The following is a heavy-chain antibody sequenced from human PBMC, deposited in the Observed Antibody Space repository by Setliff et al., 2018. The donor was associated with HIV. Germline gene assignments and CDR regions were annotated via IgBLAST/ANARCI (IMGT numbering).Heavy chain of an antibody. CDR2: IKKSSDGGKT. CDR1: GFTLSDHY. V-gene: IGHV3-15*01. J-gene: IGHJ6*02. CDR3: ATDNGPSYSMDI. D-gene: IGHD2-21*01. Sequence: PGGSLRLSCAASGFTLSDHYMDWVRQAPGKGLEWLGRIKKSSDGGKTDDASPVKGRFTISRDDSKNTLYLQMNSLKIEDTAVYFCATDNGPSYSMDIWGQGTTVTVS.